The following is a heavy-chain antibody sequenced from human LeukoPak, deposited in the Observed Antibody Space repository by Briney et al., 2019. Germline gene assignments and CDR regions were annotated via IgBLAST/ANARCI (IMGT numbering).Heavy chain of an antibody. CDR3: ARPKDYGGKGPLGY. V-gene: IGHV5-51*01. Sequence: GESLKISCKGSGYSFTSYWIGWVRQMPGKGLEWMGIIYPGDSDTRSFQGQVTISADKSISTAYLQWSSLKASATAMYYCARPKDYGGKGPLGYWGQGTLVTVSS. J-gene: IGHJ4*02. D-gene: IGHD4-23*01. CDR1: GYSFTSYW. CDR2: IYPGDSDT.